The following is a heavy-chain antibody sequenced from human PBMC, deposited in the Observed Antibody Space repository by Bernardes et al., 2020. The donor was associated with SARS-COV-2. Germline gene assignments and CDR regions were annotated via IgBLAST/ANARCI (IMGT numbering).Heavy chain of an antibody. V-gene: IGHV3-33*08. J-gene: IGHJ6*02. CDR1: GFTFSSYG. Sequence: GGSLRPSCAASGFTFSSYGMHWVRQAPGKGLAWVAVIWYDGSNKYYADSVKGRFTISRDNSKNTLYLQMNSLRAEDTAVYYCAGGASLAVEAGYGMDVWGQGTTVTVSS. CDR2: IWYDGSNK. CDR3: AGGASLAVEAGYGMDV. D-gene: IGHD3-16*01.